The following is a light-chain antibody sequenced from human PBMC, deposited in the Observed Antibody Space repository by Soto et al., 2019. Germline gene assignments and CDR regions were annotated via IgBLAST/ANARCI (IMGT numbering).Light chain of an antibody. CDR1: QSVSRN. J-gene: IGKJ1*01. V-gene: IGKV3-15*01. Sequence: EIVVTQSPATLSVSPGGRVTLSCRASQSVSRNLAWYQQKPGQAPRLLIYGASTRATGIPARFSGSGSGTEFTLTISSLQSEDFAVYYCQQYNTWPTFGQGTKVEIK. CDR3: QQYNTWPT. CDR2: GAS.